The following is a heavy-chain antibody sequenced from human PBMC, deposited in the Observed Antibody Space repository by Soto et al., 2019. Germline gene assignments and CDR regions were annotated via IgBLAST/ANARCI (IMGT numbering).Heavy chain of an antibody. Sequence: SETLSLTCSVSGGSISSSSYYWGWIRQHPGKGLEWIGYNYYSGITYYNPSLKSRVTISVDTSKNQFSLRLSSLTAADTAVYYCARERPDGCRLDPWGQGTLVTVSS. CDR2: NYYSGIT. CDR1: GGSISSSSYY. V-gene: IGHV4-30-4*08. D-gene: IGHD6-19*01. CDR3: ARERPDGCRLDP. J-gene: IGHJ5*02.